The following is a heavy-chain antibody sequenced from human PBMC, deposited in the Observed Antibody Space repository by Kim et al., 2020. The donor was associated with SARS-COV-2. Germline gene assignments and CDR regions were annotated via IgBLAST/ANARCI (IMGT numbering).Heavy chain of an antibody. Sequence: SVKVSCKTSGFTFTSSTMHWVRQARGQRLEWMGCMVLGSGSTKYAQNFQERVTLTRDMSTNTAYMELTSLRSEDTAVYSCAASEPAYDFWSGFYTVYGVDVWGLGTTVTVSS. V-gene: IGHV1-58*02. CDR1: GFTFTSST. CDR2: MVLGSGST. CDR3: AASEPAYDFWSGFYTVYGVDV. D-gene: IGHD3-3*01. J-gene: IGHJ6*02.